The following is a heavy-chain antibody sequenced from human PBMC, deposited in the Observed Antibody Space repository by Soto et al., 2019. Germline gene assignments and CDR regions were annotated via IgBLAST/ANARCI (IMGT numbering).Heavy chain of an antibody. V-gene: IGHV1-69*01. D-gene: IGHD5-12*01. Sequence: QVQLVQSGAEVKKPGSSVKVSCKASGGTFSNYAINWVRQAPGQGLEWMGGINPIFGTGNYAQKFQGRVTITADESTSTAYLDLSGLRPEDTAVYYCARPVEMATISRSYLFYWGQGTLVTVSS. J-gene: IGHJ4*02. CDR3: ARPVEMATISRSYLFY. CDR1: GGTFSNYA. CDR2: INPIFGTG.